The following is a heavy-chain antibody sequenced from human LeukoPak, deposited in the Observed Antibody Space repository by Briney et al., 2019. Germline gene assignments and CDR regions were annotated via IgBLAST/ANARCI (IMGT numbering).Heavy chain of an antibody. J-gene: IGHJ4*02. CDR1: GFTFSSSD. CDR2: ILSDGSKK. V-gene: IGHV3-30*02. D-gene: IGHD1-1*01. CDR3: VKDRASHWTFDY. Sequence: PGGSLRLSCAASGFTFSSSDMHWVRQAPGRGLEWVAIILSDGSKKYYTDSVRGRFTISRDNSKNTLYLQMNSLRDEDTAVYYCVKDRASHWTFDYWGQGTLVTVSS.